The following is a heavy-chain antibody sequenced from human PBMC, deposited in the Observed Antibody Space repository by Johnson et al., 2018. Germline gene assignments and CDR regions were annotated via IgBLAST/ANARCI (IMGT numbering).Heavy chain of an antibody. CDR3: ARIAVAGYNWFDY. D-gene: IGHD6-19*01. CDR2: IIAVFGTP. Sequence: QVQLVQSGAEVRKPGTSVKVSCRASGGTFSKYSINWVRQVPGQGLEWLGGIIAVFGTPKYSQKFQGRVTITADESTSTASMDLSSLRDEDTAMYYCARIAVAGYNWFDYWGQGTPVTVSS. CDR1: GGTFSKYS. V-gene: IGHV1-69*12. J-gene: IGHJ5*01.